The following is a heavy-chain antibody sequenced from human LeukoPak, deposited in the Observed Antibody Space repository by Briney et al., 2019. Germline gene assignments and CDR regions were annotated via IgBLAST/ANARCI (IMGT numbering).Heavy chain of an antibody. D-gene: IGHD4-11*01. CDR3: ARLMTTVNN. V-gene: IGHV1-69*05. CDR1: GYTLTELS. CDR2: IIPIFGTA. J-gene: IGHJ4*02. Sequence: ASVKVSCKVSGYTLTELSMHWVRQAPGQGLEWMGGIIPIFGTANYAQKFQGRVTITTDESTSTAYMELSSLRSEDTAVYYCARLMTTVNNWGQGTLVTVSS.